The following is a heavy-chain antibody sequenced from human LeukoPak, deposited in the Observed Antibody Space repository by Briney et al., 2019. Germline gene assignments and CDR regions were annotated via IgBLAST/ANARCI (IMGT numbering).Heavy chain of an antibody. J-gene: IGHJ4*02. CDR2: ISYDGSNK. V-gene: IGHV3-30*18. Sequence: GGSLRLSCAASGFTFSSYAMHWVRQAPGKGLEWVALISYDGSNKYYADSVKGRFTISRDNSKNTLYLQMNSLGAEDTAVYYCAKVGDSWDFDYWGQGTLVSVSS. D-gene: IGHD3-22*01. CDR1: GFTFSSYA. CDR3: AKVGDSWDFDY.